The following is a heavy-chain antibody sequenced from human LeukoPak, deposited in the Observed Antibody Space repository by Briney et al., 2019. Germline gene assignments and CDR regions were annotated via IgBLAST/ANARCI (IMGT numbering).Heavy chain of an antibody. CDR1: GGSFSGYY. D-gene: IGHD1-26*01. CDR3: ARGERAPQQDYYYYIDV. CDR2: LNHSGST. J-gene: IGHJ6*03. Sequence: PSETLSLTCAVYGGSFSGYYWSWIRQPPGKGLEWIGELNHSGSTNYNPSLKSRVTISVDTSKNQFSLKLSSVTAADTAVYFCARGERAPQQDYYYYIDVWGKGTTVTISS. V-gene: IGHV4-34*01.